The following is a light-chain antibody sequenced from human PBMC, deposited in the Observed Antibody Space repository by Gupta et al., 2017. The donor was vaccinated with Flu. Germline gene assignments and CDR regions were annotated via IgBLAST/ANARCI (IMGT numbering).Light chain of an antibody. Sequence: QSALTQPASVSGSPGQSITISCTGTTSDVGGYDYVSWYQQYPGKAPKLMIYEVSNRPSGVSHRFSGSKSANTASLTISGLQAEDEANYYCSSFTVSSTWVFGGGTKLTVL. CDR2: EVS. CDR3: SSFTVSSTWV. CDR1: TSDVGGYDY. J-gene: IGLJ3*02. V-gene: IGLV2-14*01.